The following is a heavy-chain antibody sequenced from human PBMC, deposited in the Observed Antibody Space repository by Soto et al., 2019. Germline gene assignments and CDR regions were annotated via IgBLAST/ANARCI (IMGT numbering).Heavy chain of an antibody. CDR3: VRDLALMADY. CDR1: GFTFSTYW. D-gene: IGHD3-16*01. V-gene: IGHV3-30*03. J-gene: IGHJ4*02. CDR2: ILYDGSKK. Sequence: GGSLRLSCVGSGFTFSTYWMNWVRQAPGKGLEWVAQILYDGSKKHYADSVRGRFTITRDNSKNTVYLQMDSLRVDDTAMYYCVRDLALMADYWGQGTLVTVSS.